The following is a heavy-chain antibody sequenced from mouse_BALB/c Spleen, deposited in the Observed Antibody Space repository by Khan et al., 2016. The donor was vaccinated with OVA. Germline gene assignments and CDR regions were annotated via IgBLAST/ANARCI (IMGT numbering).Heavy chain of an antibody. CDR2: FSSGGDYT. CDR1: GFTFSSYA. J-gene: IGHJ3*01. D-gene: IGHD1-1*01. V-gene: IGHV5-9-3*01. CDR3: ARHNYGPFAY. Sequence: EVELVESGGGLVKPGGPLKLSCAASGFTFSSYAMSWVRQTPEKRLEWVATFSSGGDYTYYPDSVKGRFTISRDNAKTLYLQMSSLRSEDTAMYYCARHNYGPFAYWGQGTLVTVSA.